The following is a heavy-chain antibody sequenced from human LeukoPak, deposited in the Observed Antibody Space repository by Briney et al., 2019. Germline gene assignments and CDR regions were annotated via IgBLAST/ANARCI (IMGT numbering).Heavy chain of an antibody. V-gene: IGHV1-69*05. CDR1: GGTFSSYA. Sequence: GASVKVSCKASGGTFSSYAIIWVRQAPGQGLEWMGGIIPIFGTANYAQKFQGRVTITTDESTSTAYMELSSLRSEDTAVYYCARGRERDYYYYYMDVWGKGTTVTVSS. J-gene: IGHJ6*03. D-gene: IGHD1-1*01. CDR3: ARGRERDYYYYYMDV. CDR2: IIPIFGTA.